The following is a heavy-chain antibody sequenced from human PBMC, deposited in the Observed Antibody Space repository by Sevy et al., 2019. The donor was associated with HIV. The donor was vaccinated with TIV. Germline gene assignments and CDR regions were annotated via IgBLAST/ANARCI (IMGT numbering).Heavy chain of an antibody. CDR2: ISYDGSNK. Sequence: GGSLRLSCAASGFTFSSYAMHWVRQAPGKGLEWVAVISYDGSNKYYADSVKGRFTISRDNSKNRLYLQMNSLRAEDTAVYYCAREGSCYPHLRCAFDIWGQGTMVTVSS. D-gene: IGHD2-15*01. V-gene: IGHV3-30-3*01. CDR1: GFTFSSYA. J-gene: IGHJ3*02. CDR3: AREGSCYPHLRCAFDI.